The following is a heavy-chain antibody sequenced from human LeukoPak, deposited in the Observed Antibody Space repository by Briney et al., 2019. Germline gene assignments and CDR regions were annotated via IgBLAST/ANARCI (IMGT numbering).Heavy chain of an antibody. Sequence: GGSLRLSCVASGFSFTNAWMSWVRQAPGKGLEWVGHIKSETDGGTTDYAAPGKGRFIISRDDSKHTLYLQMNRLKADDTAVYYCAKYDTSVHFDYWGQGTLVTVSS. CDR3: AKYDTSVHFDY. V-gene: IGHV3-15*01. J-gene: IGHJ4*02. CDR1: GFSFTNAW. CDR2: IKSETDGGTT. D-gene: IGHD3-22*01.